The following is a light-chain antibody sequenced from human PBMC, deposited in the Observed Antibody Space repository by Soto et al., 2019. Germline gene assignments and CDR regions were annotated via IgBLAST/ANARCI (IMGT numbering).Light chain of an antibody. J-gene: IGKJ1*01. Sequence: DSQITQCTNSLSASVGDRVTITCRSSQSIKSYVNWYQQKPGKGPKLLVYAASTLQSGIPSRFSGSGSGTDYSLTISWPQPEDFETYYYQQTATSHPWTFGQVTKVDI. CDR1: QSIKSY. V-gene: IGKV1-39*01. CDR2: AAS. CDR3: QQTATSHPWT.